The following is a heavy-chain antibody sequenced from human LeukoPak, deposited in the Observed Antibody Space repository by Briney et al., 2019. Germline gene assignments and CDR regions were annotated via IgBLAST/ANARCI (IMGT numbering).Heavy chain of an antibody. D-gene: IGHD1-26*01. CDR2: VNVDGSST. Sequence: GGSLRLSCAASGFTFTNHRMHWARQTPGERLVWVSGVNVDGSSTFYADSVKGRFTISRDNAKNSLYLQMNSLRVEDTAVYYCARIYSGSYYPSIFDYWGQGTLVTVSS. V-gene: IGHV3-74*01. J-gene: IGHJ4*02. CDR3: ARIYSGSYYPSIFDY. CDR1: GFTFTNHR.